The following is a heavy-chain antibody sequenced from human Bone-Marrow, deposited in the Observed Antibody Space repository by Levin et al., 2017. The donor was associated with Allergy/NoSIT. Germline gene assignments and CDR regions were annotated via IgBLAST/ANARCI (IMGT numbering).Heavy chain of an antibody. J-gene: IGHJ4*02. V-gene: IGHV3-23*01. D-gene: IGHD2-21*02. CDR2: MSGSGDKT. Sequence: QTGGSLRLSCAVSGFTFSSYAMNWVRQAPGKGLEWVSVMSGSGDKTDYADSVNGRFIISRDNSKSTLFLQMNSLRAEDTAVYYCVTSVGGKTAPFDFWGQGTLVTVSS. CDR1: GFTFSSYA. CDR3: VTSVGGKTAPFDF.